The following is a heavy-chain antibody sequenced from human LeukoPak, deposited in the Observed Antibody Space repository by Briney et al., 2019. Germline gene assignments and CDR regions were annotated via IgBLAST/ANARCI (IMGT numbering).Heavy chain of an antibody. D-gene: IGHD6-13*01. CDR1: GFTFSNYW. J-gene: IGHJ3*02. CDR3: VRGYSSTWHNAFDI. V-gene: IGHV3-74*01. CDR2: ISSDGSIT. Sequence: GGSLRLSCAASGFTFSNYWMHWVRQTPGKGLVWVSRISSDGSITTYADSVKGRFTLSRDNAKNTLYLQVTSLRAEDTAVYYCVRGYSSTWHNAFDIWGQGTMVTVSS.